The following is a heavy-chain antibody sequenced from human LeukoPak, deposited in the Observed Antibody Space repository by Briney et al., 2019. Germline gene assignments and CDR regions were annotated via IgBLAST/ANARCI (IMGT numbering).Heavy chain of an antibody. Sequence: GGSLRLSCAASGFTFSSQAMSWVRQAPGKGLEWVSAISGSGCNTYYGDSVKGRFTISRDNSKNSVYLQMNSLRADDTAVYYCTKGTTVTQDPDYWGQGTLVTVSS. CDR3: TKGTTVTQDPDY. CDR1: GFTFSSQA. J-gene: IGHJ4*02. V-gene: IGHV3-23*01. D-gene: IGHD4-17*01. CDR2: ISGSGCNT.